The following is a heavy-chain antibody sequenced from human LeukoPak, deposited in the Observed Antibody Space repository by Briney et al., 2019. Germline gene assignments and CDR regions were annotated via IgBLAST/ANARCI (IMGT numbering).Heavy chain of an antibody. Sequence: SETLSLTCTVSGGSVSSGSYYWSWIRQPPGKGLEWIGYIYYSGIPNDNPSLKSRVTISVDTSKNQFSLKLSSVAAADTVVYYCASEYYYGSGNANWFDPWGQGTLVTVSS. CDR2: IYYSGIP. CDR1: GGSVSSGSYY. V-gene: IGHV4-61*01. D-gene: IGHD3-10*01. J-gene: IGHJ5*02. CDR3: ASEYYYGSGNANWFDP.